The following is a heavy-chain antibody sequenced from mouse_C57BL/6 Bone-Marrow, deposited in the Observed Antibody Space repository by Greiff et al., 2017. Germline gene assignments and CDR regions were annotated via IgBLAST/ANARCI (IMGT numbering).Heavy chain of an antibody. CDR2: ISSGGSYT. CDR3: ARRAYYDYDEAMDY. J-gene: IGHJ4*01. Sequence: EVKLMESGGDLVKPGGSLKLSCAASGFTFSSYGMSWVRQTPDKRLEWVANISSGGSYTYYPDSVKGRFTISRDNAKNTLYLQMSSLKSEDTAMYYCARRAYYDYDEAMDYWGQGTSVTVAS. V-gene: IGHV5-6*02. D-gene: IGHD2-4*01. CDR1: GFTFSSYG.